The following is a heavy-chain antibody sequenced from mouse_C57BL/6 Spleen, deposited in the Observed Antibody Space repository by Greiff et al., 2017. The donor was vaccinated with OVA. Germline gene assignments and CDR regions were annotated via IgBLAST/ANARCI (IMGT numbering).Heavy chain of an antibody. V-gene: IGHV1-22*01. CDR2: INPNNGGN. J-gene: IGHJ4*01. CDR3: ASYYDYTYAMDY. Sequence: EVQLQQSGPELVKPGASVKMSCKASGYTFTDYNMHWVKQSHGKSLEWIGYINPNNGGNSYNQKFKGKATLTVNKSSSTAYMELRSLTSEDSAVYYCASYYDYTYAMDYWGQGTSVTVSS. D-gene: IGHD2-4*01. CDR1: GYTFTDYN.